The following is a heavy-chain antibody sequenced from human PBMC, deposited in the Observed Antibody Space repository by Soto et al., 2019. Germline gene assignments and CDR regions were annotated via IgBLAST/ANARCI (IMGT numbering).Heavy chain of an antibody. CDR2: ISSNGGST. V-gene: IGHV3-64D*06. Sequence: GGSLRLSCSASGFTFSSYAMHWVRKAPGKGLEYVSAISSNGGSTYYADSVKGRFTISRDNSKNTLYLQMSSLRAEDTAVYYCVSSPEYSSGWSPVFDYWGQGTLVTVSS. D-gene: IGHD6-19*01. CDR3: VSSPEYSSGWSPVFDY. J-gene: IGHJ4*02. CDR1: GFTFSSYA.